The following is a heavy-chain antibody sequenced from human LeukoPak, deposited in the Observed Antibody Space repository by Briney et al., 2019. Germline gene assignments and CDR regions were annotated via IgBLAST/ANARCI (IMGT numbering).Heavy chain of an antibody. J-gene: IGHJ4*02. Sequence: GGSLRLSCAASGFTFSSYGMHWVRQAPGQGLEWMGIINPSGGSTSYAQKFQGRVTMTRDTSTSTVYMELSSLRSEDTAVYYCARDQGDYGLFIWSYWGQGTLVTVSS. CDR1: GFTFSSYG. D-gene: IGHD4-17*01. CDR2: INPSGGST. V-gene: IGHV1-46*01. CDR3: ARDQGDYGLFIWSY.